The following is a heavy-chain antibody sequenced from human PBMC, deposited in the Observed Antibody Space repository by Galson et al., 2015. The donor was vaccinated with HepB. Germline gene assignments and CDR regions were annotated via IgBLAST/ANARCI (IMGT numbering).Heavy chain of an antibody. D-gene: IGHD3-10*01. CDR3: ARAITMVRGVIPPPFDY. Sequence: SVKVSCKASGYIFTSYYMHWVRQAPGQGLEWMGIINPSGGSTSYAQKFQGRVTMTRDTSTSTVYMELSSLRSEDTAVYYCARAITMVRGVIPPPFDYWGQGTLVTVSS. CDR1: GYIFTSYY. V-gene: IGHV1-46*01. J-gene: IGHJ4*02. CDR2: INPSGGST.